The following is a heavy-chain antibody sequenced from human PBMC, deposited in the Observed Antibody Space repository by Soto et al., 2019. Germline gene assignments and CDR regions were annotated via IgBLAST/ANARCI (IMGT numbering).Heavy chain of an antibody. D-gene: IGHD3-10*01. Sequence: QVQLVQSGAEVRKPGASVKVSCKASGYTFSNYGLSWVRQAPGQGLEWMGWISDYNGNTHYAQKFQGRLIMTTDTSTXTXXXEXWSLTSDDTAVYFCAREGYYSGSGAYSPPRYYGMDVWGQGTTVTVSS. J-gene: IGHJ6*02. CDR3: AREGYYSGSGAYSPPRYYGMDV. CDR1: GYTFSNYG. V-gene: IGHV1-18*01. CDR2: ISDYNGNT.